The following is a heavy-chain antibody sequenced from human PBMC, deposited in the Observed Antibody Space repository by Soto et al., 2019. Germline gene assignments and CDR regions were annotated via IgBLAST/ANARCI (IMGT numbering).Heavy chain of an antibody. D-gene: IGHD5-12*01. Sequence: QLQLQESGPGLVKPSETLSLTCSVSDDSINSDKYYWGWIRQPPGKALEWIGSNYYRGNAYYNPSLQTRVTISLDKSKSQFSLKLNSVTAADSAVYFCARLEGLATISYYFDFWGPGALVTVSS. J-gene: IGHJ4*02. CDR1: DDSINSDKYY. V-gene: IGHV4-39*01. CDR2: NYYRGNA. CDR3: ARLEGLATISYYFDF.